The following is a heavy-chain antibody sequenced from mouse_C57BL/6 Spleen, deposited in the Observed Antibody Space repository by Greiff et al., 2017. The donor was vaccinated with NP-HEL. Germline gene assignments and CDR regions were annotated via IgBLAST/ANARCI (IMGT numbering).Heavy chain of an antibody. J-gene: IGHJ2*01. CDR1: GYSITSGYY. CDR2: ISYDGSN. D-gene: IGHD5-5*01. V-gene: IGHV3-6*01. CDR3: ARGLPYYFDD. Sequence: EVQLVESGPGLVKPSQSLSLTCSVTGYSITSGYYWNWIRQFPGNKLEWMGYISYDGSNNYNPSLKNRISITRDTSKNQFFLKLNSVTTEDTATYYCARGLPYYFDDWGQGTTLTVSS.